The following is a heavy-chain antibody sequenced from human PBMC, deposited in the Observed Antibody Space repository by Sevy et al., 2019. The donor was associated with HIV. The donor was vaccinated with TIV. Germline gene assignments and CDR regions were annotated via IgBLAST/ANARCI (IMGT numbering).Heavy chain of an antibody. D-gene: IGHD6-13*01. CDR2: ISSNSSTI. CDR3: ARVADSSRSF. Sequence: GGSLRLSCAASGFTFSSYSMNWVRQAPGKGLEWVSYISSNSSTIYYADSVKGRFNISRDNAKNLLYLQMNSLSAEDTAVYYCARVADSSRSFWGQGTLVTVSS. V-gene: IGHV3-48*01. J-gene: IGHJ4*02. CDR1: GFTFSSYS.